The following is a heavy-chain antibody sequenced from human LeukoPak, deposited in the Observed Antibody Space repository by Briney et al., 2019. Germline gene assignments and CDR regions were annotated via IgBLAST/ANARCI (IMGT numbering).Heavy chain of an antibody. CDR3: ANLDSSGYSYFDY. J-gene: IGHJ4*02. D-gene: IGHD3-22*01. CDR1: GFTFSSYW. Sequence: PGGSLRLSCAASGFTFSSYWMSWVRQAPGKGLEWVSAISGSGGSTYYADSVKGRFTISRDNSKNTLYLQMNSLRAEDTAVYYCANLDSSGYSYFDYWGQGTLVTVSS. V-gene: IGHV3-23*01. CDR2: ISGSGGST.